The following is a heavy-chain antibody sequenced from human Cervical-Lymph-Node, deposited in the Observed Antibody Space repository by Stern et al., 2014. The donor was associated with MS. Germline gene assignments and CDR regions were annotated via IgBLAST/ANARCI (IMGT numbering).Heavy chain of an antibody. CDR2: TNSATGTP. J-gene: IGHJ4*02. CDR3: VPSDSYFFAF. CDR1: GFTFTAYG. V-gene: IGHV7-4-1*02. Sequence: QVQLVQSGSELKKPGASVKVSCKVSGFTFTAYGMNWVRQAPGQGLEVSVQTNSATGTPTYAQGFTGRFVFSFDTSASTASLQINSLKAEDTAVYYFVPSDSYFFAFWGQGTLVTVSS. D-gene: IGHD2-21*02.